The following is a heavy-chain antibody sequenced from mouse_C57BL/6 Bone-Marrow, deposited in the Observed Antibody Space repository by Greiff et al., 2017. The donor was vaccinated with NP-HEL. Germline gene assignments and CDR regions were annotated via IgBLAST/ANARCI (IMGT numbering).Heavy chain of an antibody. CDR3: ARDLYEYDRFAY. J-gene: IGHJ3*01. V-gene: IGHV1-54*01. CDR1: GYAFTNYL. CDR2: INPGSGGT. D-gene: IGHD2-4*01. Sequence: QVQLKESGAELVRPGTSVKVSCKASGYAFTNYLIEWVKQRPGQGLEWIGVINPGSGGTNYNEKFKGKATLTADKSSSTAYMQLSSLTSEDSAVYFWARDLYEYDRFAYWGQGTLVTVSA.